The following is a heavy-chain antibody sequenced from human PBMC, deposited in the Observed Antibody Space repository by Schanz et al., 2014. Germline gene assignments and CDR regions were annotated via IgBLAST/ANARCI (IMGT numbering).Heavy chain of an antibody. CDR2: MSYDGSIK. D-gene: IGHD2-2*01. CDR3: AKDSTHIDIVLVPTAIDY. V-gene: IGHV3-30*18. Sequence: QVQLVESVVGVVPPWRSLSLSCAASFFTFRSSGLHWVRQAPGTWLEWVAAMSYDGSIKYYGDSVKGRFTISRDNSKNTLYLHMNTLRSEDTAVYYCAKDSTHIDIVLVPTAIDYWGQGTLVTVSS. CDR1: FFTFRSSG. J-gene: IGHJ4*02.